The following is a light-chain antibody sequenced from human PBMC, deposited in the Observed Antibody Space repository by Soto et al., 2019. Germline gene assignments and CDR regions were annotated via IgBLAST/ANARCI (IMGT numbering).Light chain of an antibody. CDR1: HDIGRD. Sequence: DIQMTQSPSSLSASVGDMVSIRCGTSHDIGRDLAWLQQKPGKAPKLLIYDASSLESGVPSRFSGSGSGTEFTLTISSLKPDDFATYYCQQYQSYSRTFGQGTKVAIK. CDR3: QQYQSYSRT. J-gene: IGKJ1*01. V-gene: IGKV1-5*01. CDR2: DAS.